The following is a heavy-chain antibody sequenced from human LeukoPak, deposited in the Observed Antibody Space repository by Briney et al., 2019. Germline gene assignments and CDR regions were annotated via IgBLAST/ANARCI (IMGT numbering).Heavy chain of an antibody. V-gene: IGHV3-23*01. D-gene: IGHD3-22*01. J-gene: IGHJ4*02. Sequence: PGGSLRLSCAASGFTFSSYAMSWVRQAPGKGLEWVSAISGSGGSTYYADSVKGRFTISRDNSKNTLYLQMNSLRPEDTALYYCAKDSGYYDSSGYLNPLDYWGQGTLVTVSS. CDR3: AKDSGYYDSSGYLNPLDY. CDR1: GFTFSSYA. CDR2: ISGSGGST.